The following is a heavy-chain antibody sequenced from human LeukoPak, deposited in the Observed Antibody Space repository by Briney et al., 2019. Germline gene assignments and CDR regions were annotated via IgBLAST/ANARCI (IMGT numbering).Heavy chain of an antibody. D-gene: IGHD6-13*01. J-gene: IGHJ4*02. CDR3: ARNSIAAAGWTRKYYFDY. Sequence: ASVKVSCKASGYTFTSYYMHWVRQAPGQGLEWMGIINPSGGSTSYAQKFQGRVTMTRDMSTSTVYMELSSLRSEDTAVYYCARNSIAAAGWTRKYYFDYWGQGTLVTVSS. CDR2: INPSGGST. CDR1: GYTFTSYY. V-gene: IGHV1-46*01.